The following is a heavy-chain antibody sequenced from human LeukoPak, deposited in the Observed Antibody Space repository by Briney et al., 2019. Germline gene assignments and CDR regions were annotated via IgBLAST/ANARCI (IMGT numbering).Heavy chain of an antibody. CDR3: ASRLKYSYDSSGDW. CDR2: ISDSGGST. D-gene: IGHD3-22*01. J-gene: IGHJ4*02. Sequence: GGALRLSCAASRFTISNDAMSWGRQAAGKGGGGVSTISDSGGSTYYADAVKGRFTISRDNSKNTLSLQMTSLRAEDSAVYYCASRLKYSYDSSGDWWGQGTLVTVSS. CDR1: RFTISNDA. V-gene: IGHV3-23*01.